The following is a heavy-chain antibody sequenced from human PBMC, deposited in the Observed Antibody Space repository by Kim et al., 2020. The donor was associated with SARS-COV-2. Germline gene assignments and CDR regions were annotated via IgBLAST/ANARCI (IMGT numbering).Heavy chain of an antibody. D-gene: IGHD1-26*01. V-gene: IGHV5-51*01. J-gene: IGHJ3*02. Sequence: TPSFQGQVTTSADKSTSTAYLQWSSLKASDTAMYYCARHMGAATGDAFDIWGQGTMVTVSS. CDR3: ARHMGAATGDAFDI.